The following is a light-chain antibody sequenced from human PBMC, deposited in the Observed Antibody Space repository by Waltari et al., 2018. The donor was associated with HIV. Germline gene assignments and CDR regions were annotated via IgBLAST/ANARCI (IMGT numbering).Light chain of an antibody. V-gene: IGLV3-10*01. CDR3: YSTDSSGNHRV. Sequence: SYELTQPPSVPVSQGQTARITCPGDASPKKYAYWYPQKSGQAPVLVIYEDSKRPTGIPERFSGSSSGTMAALTISGAQVEDEADYYCYSTDSSGNHRVFGGGTKLTVL. CDR2: EDS. J-gene: IGLJ2*01. CDR1: ASPKKY.